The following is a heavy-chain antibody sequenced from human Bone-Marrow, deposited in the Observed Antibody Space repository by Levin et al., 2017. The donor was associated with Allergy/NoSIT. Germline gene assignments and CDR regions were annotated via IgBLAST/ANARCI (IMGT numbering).Heavy chain of an antibody. CDR3: AKDITGPYSYYFGLDV. CDR2: ITWNSAKV. Sequence: PGGSLRLSCEASGFIFGDFGMQWVRQSPGKGLEWVASITWNSAKVDYADSVKGRFTVSRDNARNSLFLQLSSLRVDDTALYYCAKDITGPYSYYFGLDVWGQGTTVTVS. V-gene: IGHV3-9*01. J-gene: IGHJ6*02. CDR1: GFIFGDFG. D-gene: IGHD4-11*01.